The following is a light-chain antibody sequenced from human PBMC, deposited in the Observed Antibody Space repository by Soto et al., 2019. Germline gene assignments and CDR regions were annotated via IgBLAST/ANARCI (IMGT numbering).Light chain of an antibody. V-gene: IGLV6-57*04. J-gene: IGLJ2*01. CDR1: SGSIASNY. CDR2: EDN. CDR3: QSYDSSTVV. Sequence: NFMLTQQHSVSESPGKTVTISCTRSSGSIASNYVQWYQQRPGSAPTTVIYEDNQRPSGVPDRFSGSIDSSSNSASLTISGLKTEDEADYYCQSYDSSTVVFGGGTQLTVL.